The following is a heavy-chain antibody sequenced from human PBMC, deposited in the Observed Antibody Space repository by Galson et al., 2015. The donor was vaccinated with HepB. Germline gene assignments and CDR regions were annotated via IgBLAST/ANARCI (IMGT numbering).Heavy chain of an antibody. D-gene: IGHD2-2*01. J-gene: IGHJ4*02. Sequence: SVKASCKASGGTFSSYAISWVRQAPGQGLEWMGRIIPILGIANYAQKFQGRVTITADKSTSTAYMELSSLRSEDTAVYYCARGGGCTSCYVDYWGQGTLVTVSS. CDR3: ARGGGCTSCYVDY. V-gene: IGHV1-69*04. CDR1: GGTFSSYA. CDR2: IIPILGIA.